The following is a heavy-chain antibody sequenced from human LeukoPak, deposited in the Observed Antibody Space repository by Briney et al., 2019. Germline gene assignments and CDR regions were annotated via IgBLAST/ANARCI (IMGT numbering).Heavy chain of an antibody. CDR3: ARVGYPYGSGSYYKREHNWFDP. J-gene: IGHJ5*02. CDR1: GGSISSYY. CDR2: IYYSGST. D-gene: IGHD3-10*01. Sequence: PSETLSLTCTVSGGSISSYYWSWIRQPPGKGLEWIGYIYYSGSTNYNPSLKSRVTISVDTSKNQFSLRLSSVTAADTAVYYCARVGYPYGSGSYYKREHNWFDPWGQGTLVTVSS. V-gene: IGHV4-59*12.